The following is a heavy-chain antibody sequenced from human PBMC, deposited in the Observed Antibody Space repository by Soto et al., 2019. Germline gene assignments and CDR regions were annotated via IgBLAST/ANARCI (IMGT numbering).Heavy chain of an antibody. D-gene: IGHD3-16*01. V-gene: IGHV5-51*01. CDR3: VSRQVWVDEPSADYYYYAMDV. J-gene: IGHJ6*02. CDR1: GYNFSDYW. CDR2: IYPVDSDT. Sequence: EVQVVQSGAEVKKPGESLKISCKGAGYNFSDYWIGWVRQMTGKGLEWIGIIYPVDSDTKYSPSFRGQVTISADKAIITAYRQRSSLKASDTDIYNCVSRQVWVDEPSADYYYYAMDVWGQGNTVIVSS.